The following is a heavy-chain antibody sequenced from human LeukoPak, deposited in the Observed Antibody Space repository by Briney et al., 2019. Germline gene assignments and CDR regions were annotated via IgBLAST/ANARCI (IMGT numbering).Heavy chain of an antibody. V-gene: IGHV4-61*01. Sequence: SETLSLTCTVSGGSLSSGSYYWSWIRQPPGKGLEWIGYIYYSGSTNYNPSLKSRVTISVDTSKNQFSLKLSSVTAADTAVYYCARQQLVRGPDAFDIWGQGTMVTVSS. D-gene: IGHD6-13*01. CDR2: IYYSGST. CDR1: GGSLSSGSYY. J-gene: IGHJ3*02. CDR3: ARQQLVRGPDAFDI.